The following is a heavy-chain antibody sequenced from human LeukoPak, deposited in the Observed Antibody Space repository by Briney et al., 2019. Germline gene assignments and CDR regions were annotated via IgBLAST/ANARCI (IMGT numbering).Heavy chain of an antibody. CDR2: IKQDGSEK. CDR1: GFTFSSYW. Sequence: GGSLRLSCAASGFTFSSYWMSWVRQAPGKGLEWVANIKQDGSEKYYVDSVKGRFTISRDNAENSLYLQMNSLRAEDTAVYYCARANYYYYYYMDVWGKGTTVTISS. J-gene: IGHJ6*03. V-gene: IGHV3-7*01. CDR3: ARANYYYYYYMDV.